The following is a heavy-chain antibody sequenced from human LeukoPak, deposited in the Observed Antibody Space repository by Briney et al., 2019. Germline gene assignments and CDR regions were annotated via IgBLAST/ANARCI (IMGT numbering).Heavy chain of an antibody. J-gene: IGHJ6*03. CDR1: GYTFTSYG. Sequence: GASVKVSCKASGYTFTSYGISWVRQAPGQGLEWMGWISAYNGNTNYAQKLQGRVTMTTDTSTSTAYMELRSLKSDDTAVYYCATRSQSNWNYAVFYYMDVWGKGTTVTVSS. D-gene: IGHD1-7*01. CDR3: ATRSQSNWNYAVFYYMDV. CDR2: ISAYNGNT. V-gene: IGHV1-18*01.